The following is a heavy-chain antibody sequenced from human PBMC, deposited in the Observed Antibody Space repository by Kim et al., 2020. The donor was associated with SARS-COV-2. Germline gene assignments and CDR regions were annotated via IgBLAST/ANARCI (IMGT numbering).Heavy chain of an antibody. CDR3: ARSAPDSTGYFDY. J-gene: IGHJ4*02. V-gene: IGHV3-64*02. Sequence: YYADSVKGRFTISRDNSEDTLYLQVGSLRTEDMAVYFCARSAPDSTGYFDYWGQGTLVTVSS. D-gene: IGHD3-22*01.